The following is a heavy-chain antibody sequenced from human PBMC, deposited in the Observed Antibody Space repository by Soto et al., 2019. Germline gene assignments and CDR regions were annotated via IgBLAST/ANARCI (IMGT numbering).Heavy chain of an antibody. CDR1: GFTFTDFY. Sequence: EVQLVQSGGGLVQPGGSLRLSCVASGFTFTDFYMNWVRQAPGKGLEWVANIRPDGTETNYVESVRGRFTTSRDNAKNSLFLQMNSLRADDTALSYCAGWGGHDYNYWGQGILVTVTS. J-gene: IGHJ4*02. CDR3: AGWGGHDYNY. CDR2: IRPDGTET. V-gene: IGHV3-7*03. D-gene: IGHD4-4*01.